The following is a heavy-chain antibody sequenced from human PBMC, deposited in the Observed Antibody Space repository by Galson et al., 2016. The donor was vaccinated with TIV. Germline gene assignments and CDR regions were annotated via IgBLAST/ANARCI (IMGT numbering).Heavy chain of an antibody. CDR2: MYPRDSDT. J-gene: IGHJ6*02. V-gene: IGHV5-51*01. Sequence: QSGAEVKKPGESLRTSCRGSGYTFAPYWIGWVRQRPGKGVEYMGMMYPRDSDTRYSPSFEGQVPISADMSSNTAYLQWSGLKAADTAIYYCARPDIGGYGLDVWGQGTSVTVS. CDR1: GYTFAPYW. CDR3: ARPDIGGYGLDV. D-gene: IGHD5-12*01.